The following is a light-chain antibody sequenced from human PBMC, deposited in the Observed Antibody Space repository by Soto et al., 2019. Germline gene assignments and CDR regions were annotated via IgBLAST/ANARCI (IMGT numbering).Light chain of an antibody. CDR3: QSYDSSLSGWV. V-gene: IGLV1-40*01. Sequence: QSVLTQPPSVSGAPGQRVTISCTGSSSNIGADYHVHWFQQIPGAAPTLLIYGNNNRPSGVSDRFSGSKSDTSASLDITALQAEDEADYYCQSYDSSLSGWVFGGGTQLTVL. CDR2: GNN. CDR1: SSNIGADYH. J-gene: IGLJ3*02.